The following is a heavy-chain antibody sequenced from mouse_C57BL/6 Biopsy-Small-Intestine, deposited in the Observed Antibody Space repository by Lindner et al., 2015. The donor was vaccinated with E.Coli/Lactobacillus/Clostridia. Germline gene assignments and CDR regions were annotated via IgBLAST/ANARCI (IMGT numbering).Heavy chain of an antibody. Sequence: VQLQESGEGLVKPGGSLKLSCAASGFTFSDYGMHWVRQAPEKGLEWVAYISSGSSTIYYADTVKGRFTISRDNAKNTLFLQMTSLRSEDTAMYYCANYGNYYAMDYWGQGTSATVSS. D-gene: IGHD2-1*01. V-gene: IGHV5-17*01. CDR1: GFTFSDYG. CDR2: ISSGSSTI. J-gene: IGHJ4*01. CDR3: ANYGNYYAMDY.